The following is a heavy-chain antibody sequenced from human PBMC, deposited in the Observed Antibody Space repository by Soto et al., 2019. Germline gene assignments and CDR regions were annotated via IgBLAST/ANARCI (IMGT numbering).Heavy chain of an antibody. Sequence: EVQLVESGGGLVQPGRSLRLSCAASGFTFDDYAMHWVRQAPGKGLEWVSGISWNSGSIGYADSVKGRFTISRDNAKNSLYLQMNSLRAEDTALYYCAKESYTPWCSSTSSYGIYYFDYWGQGTLVTVSS. V-gene: IGHV3-9*01. CDR3: AKESYTPWCSSTSSYGIYYFDY. J-gene: IGHJ4*02. CDR1: GFTFDDYA. CDR2: ISWNSGSI. D-gene: IGHD2-2*01.